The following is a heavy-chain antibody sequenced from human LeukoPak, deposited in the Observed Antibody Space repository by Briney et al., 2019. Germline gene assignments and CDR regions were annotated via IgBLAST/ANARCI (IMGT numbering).Heavy chain of an antibody. CDR1: GGSFSGYY. CDR3: ARDLWFGGPRGAFDI. Sequence: SETPSLTCAVYGGSFSGYYWSWIRQPPGKGLEWIGEINHSGSTNYNPSLKSRVTISVDTSKNQFSLKLTSVTAADTAVYYCARDLWFGGPRGAFDIWGQGTMVTVSS. D-gene: IGHD3-10*01. CDR2: INHSGST. V-gene: IGHV4-34*01. J-gene: IGHJ3*02.